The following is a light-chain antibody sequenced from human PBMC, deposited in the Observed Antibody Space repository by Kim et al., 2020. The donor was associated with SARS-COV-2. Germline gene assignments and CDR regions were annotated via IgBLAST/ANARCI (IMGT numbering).Light chain of an antibody. CDR3: QVWDSSSDHPV. CDR1: NIGGKS. J-gene: IGLJ3*02. Sequence: PGKTARITCGGNNIGGKSVNWYQQKPGQAPVLVIYYDSDRPSGIPERFSGSNSGNTATLTIRRVEAGDEADYYCQVWDSSSDHPVFGGGTQLTVL. V-gene: IGLV3-21*04. CDR2: YDS.